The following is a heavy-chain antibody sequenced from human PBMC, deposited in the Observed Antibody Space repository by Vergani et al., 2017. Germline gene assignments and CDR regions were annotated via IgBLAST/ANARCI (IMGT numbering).Heavy chain of an antibody. Sequence: EVQLVESGGGLVQPGGSLKLSCAASGFTFSGSAMHWVRQASGKGLEWVGRIRSKANSYATAYAASVKGRVTISRDESKNTAYLQLNSLKTEDTAVYYCTRSGSLTYYYYGMDVWGQGTTVTVSS. J-gene: IGHJ6*02. D-gene: IGHD3-3*01. CDR1: GFTFSGSA. CDR2: IRSKANSYAT. CDR3: TRSGSLTYYYYGMDV. V-gene: IGHV3-73*01.